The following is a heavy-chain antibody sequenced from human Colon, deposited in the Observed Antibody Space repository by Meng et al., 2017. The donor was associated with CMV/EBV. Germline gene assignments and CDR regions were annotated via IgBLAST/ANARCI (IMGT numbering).Heavy chain of an antibody. J-gene: IGHJ4*02. CDR2: ISTSIGN. CDR1: GYTVSSYG. Sequence: ASVKVSCKASGYTVSSYGISWVRQAPGQGLEWMGCISTSIGNQYAQKFQGRVMMTTDSPTNTAYLEVMSLTFEDTAVYYCVRGAWNSRGCFDHWGQGALVTVSS. V-gene: IGHV1-18*01. D-gene: IGHD1-7*01. CDR3: VRGAWNSRGCFDH.